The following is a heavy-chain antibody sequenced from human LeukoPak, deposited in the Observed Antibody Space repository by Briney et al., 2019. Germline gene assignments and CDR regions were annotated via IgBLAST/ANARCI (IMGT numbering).Heavy chain of an antibody. J-gene: IGHJ4*02. Sequence: SETLSLTCTVSGDSISGYYWSWIRQPPGKGLEWIGHIYYSGSTNYNPSLRSRVTISVDTSKNQFSLKLSTVTAADTAVYFCAGRSRSGWYHDYWGQGTLVTVSS. CDR3: AGRSRSGWYHDY. CDR2: IYYSGST. CDR1: GDSISGYY. V-gene: IGHV4-59*01. D-gene: IGHD6-19*01.